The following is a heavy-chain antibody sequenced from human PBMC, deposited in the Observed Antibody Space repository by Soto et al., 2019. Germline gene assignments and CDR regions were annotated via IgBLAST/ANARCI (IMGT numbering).Heavy chain of an antibody. Sequence: SETLSLTCTVSGGSISSSSYYWGWIRQPPGKGLEWIGSIYYSGSTYYNPSLKSRVTISVDTSKNQFSLKLSSVTAADTAVYYFARRWLRDNGYDYHYFDYWGQGTLVTVSS. CDR1: GGSISSSSYY. V-gene: IGHV4-39*01. CDR2: IYYSGST. J-gene: IGHJ4*02. CDR3: ARRWLRDNGYDYHYFDY. D-gene: IGHD5-12*01.